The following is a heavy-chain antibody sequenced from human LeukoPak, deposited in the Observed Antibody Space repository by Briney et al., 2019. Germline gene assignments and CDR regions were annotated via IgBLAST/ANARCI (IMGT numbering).Heavy chain of an antibody. Sequence: SQTLSLTCTVSGGSISSGDYYWSWIRQPPGKGLEWIGYIYYSGSTYYNPSLKSRVTISVDTSKNQFSLKLSSVTAADTAVYYCARDNLYYDFWSGHTLWGQGTLVTVSS. CDR2: IYYSGST. CDR1: GGSISSGDYY. D-gene: IGHD3-3*01. V-gene: IGHV4-30-4*01. J-gene: IGHJ4*02. CDR3: ARDNLYYDFWSGHTL.